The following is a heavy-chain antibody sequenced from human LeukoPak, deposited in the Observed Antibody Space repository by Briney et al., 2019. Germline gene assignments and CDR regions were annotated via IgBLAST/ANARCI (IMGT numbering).Heavy chain of an antibody. Sequence: PGGSLRLSCAASGFTFSSYSMNWVRQAPGKGLEWVSSISSSSSYIYHADSVKGRFTISRDNAKNSLYLQMNSLRAEDTAVYYCARGVAAATDRDAFDIWGQGTMVTVSS. CDR3: ARGVAAATDRDAFDI. V-gene: IGHV3-21*01. D-gene: IGHD2-2*01. CDR1: GFTFSSYS. J-gene: IGHJ3*02. CDR2: ISSSSSYI.